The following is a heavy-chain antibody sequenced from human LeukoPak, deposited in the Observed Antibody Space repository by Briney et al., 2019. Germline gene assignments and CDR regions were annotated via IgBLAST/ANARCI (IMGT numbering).Heavy chain of an antibody. J-gene: IGHJ4*02. Sequence: GGSLRLSCAASGFTFSTYSMNWVRQAPGKGLEWVSYISGSSSTIYYADSVKGRFTISRDNAQNSLYLQMNTLRAEDTAVYYCARDRHKYNYDSGGYPPYWGQGTLVTVSS. V-gene: IGHV3-48*01. D-gene: IGHD3-22*01. CDR3: ARDRHKYNYDSGGYPPY. CDR1: GFTFSTYS. CDR2: ISGSSSTI.